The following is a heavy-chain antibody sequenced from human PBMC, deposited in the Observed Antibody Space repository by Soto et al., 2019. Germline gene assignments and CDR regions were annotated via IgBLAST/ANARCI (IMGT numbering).Heavy chain of an antibody. CDR2: IIPILGIA. V-gene: IGHV1-69*02. CDR1: GGTFSSYT. J-gene: IGHJ4*02. Sequence: GASVKVSCKASGGTFSSYTISWVRQAPGQGLEWMGRIIPILGIANYAQKFQGRVTITADKSTSTAYMELSSLRSEDTAVYYCARVSDYGDYAFDYWGQGTLVTVSS. CDR3: ARVSDYGDYAFDY. D-gene: IGHD4-17*01.